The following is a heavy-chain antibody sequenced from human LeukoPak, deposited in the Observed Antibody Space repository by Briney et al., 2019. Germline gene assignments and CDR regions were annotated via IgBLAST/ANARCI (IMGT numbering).Heavy chain of an antibody. V-gene: IGHV3-48*01. D-gene: IGHD1-26*01. CDR2: ISTSTTTI. CDR3: ASWGEGALDN. Sequence: GGSLRLSCAASGFTFDDYGMSWVRQAPGKGLEWISYISTSTTTIYYANSVKGRFTISRDNAKKSLYLQMNSLRVEDTGVYYCASWGEGALDNWGQGTLVTVSS. J-gene: IGHJ4*02. CDR1: GFTFDDYG.